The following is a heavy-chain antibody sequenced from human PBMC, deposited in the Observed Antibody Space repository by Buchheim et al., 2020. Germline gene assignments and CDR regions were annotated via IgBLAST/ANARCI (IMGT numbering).Heavy chain of an antibody. CDR3: ARPQLRFLEWLLSDWYFDL. CDR1: GYTFTSYA. Sequence: QVQLVQSGAEVKKPGASVKVSCKASGYTFTSYAMHWVRQAPGQRLEWMGWINAGNGNTKYSQKFQGRVTITRDTSANTAYMELSSLRSEDTAVYYCARPQLRFLEWLLSDWYFDLWGRGTL. CDR2: INAGNGNT. V-gene: IGHV1-3*01. D-gene: IGHD3-3*01. J-gene: IGHJ2*01.